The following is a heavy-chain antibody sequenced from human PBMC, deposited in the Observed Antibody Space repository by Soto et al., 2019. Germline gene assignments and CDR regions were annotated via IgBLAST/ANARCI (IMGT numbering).Heavy chain of an antibody. D-gene: IGHD3-22*01. CDR2: IYYSGST. CDR1: GGSISSGDYY. V-gene: IGHV4-30-4*01. CDR3: ADKRRYYDSSGYYRWFDP. Sequence: SETLSLTCTVSGGSISSGDYYWSWVRQPPGKGLEWIGYIYYSGSTYYNPSLKSRVTISVDTSKNQFSLKLSSVTAADTAVYYCADKRRYYDSSGYYRWFDPWGQGTLVTVSS. J-gene: IGHJ5*02.